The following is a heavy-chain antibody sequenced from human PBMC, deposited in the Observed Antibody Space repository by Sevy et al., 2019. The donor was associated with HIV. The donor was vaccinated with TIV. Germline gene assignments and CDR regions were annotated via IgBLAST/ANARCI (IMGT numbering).Heavy chain of an antibody. J-gene: IGHJ1*01. CDR3: ARAPSGSQGPGQYFQH. CDR2: ISAYNGNT. D-gene: IGHD1-26*01. Sequence: ASVKVSCKASGYTFTNYGITWVRQAPGQGLEWMGWISAYNGNTNYAQKLQGRVTMTTDTSTSTVYMELRSLRSDDTAVYYCARAPSGSQGPGQYFQHWGQGTLVTVSS. CDR1: GYTFTNYG. V-gene: IGHV1-18*01.